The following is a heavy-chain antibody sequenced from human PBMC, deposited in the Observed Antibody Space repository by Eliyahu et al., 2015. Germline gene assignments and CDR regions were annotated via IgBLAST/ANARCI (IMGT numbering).Heavy chain of an antibody. J-gene: IGHJ3*02. CDR2: INPNSGGT. D-gene: IGHD2-15*01. V-gene: IGHV1-2*06. CDR3: ARGGWSYDAFDI. Sequence: QVQLVQSGAAVKKPGXXVKVSCXXXXYXFTGYYMHWVRQAPGQGLEWMGRINPNSGGTNYAQKFQGRVTMTRDTSISTAYMELSRLRSDDTAVYYCARGGWSYDAFDIWGQGTMVTVSS. CDR1: XYXFTGYY.